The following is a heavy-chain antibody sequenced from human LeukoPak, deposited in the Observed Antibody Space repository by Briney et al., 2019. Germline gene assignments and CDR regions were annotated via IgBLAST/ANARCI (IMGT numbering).Heavy chain of an antibody. J-gene: IGHJ5*02. V-gene: IGHV3-23*01. D-gene: IGHD2-2*01. Sequence: AGGSLRLSCAASGLTFTNYGMTWVRQAPGKGLEWVSSISGSGSDTYYADSVKGRFTISRDNSKNTLYVQMVSLRAEDTAVYYCAKDRIVVVPAASWFDPWGQGTLVTVSS. CDR3: AKDRIVVVPAASWFDP. CDR1: GLTFTNYG. CDR2: ISGSGSDT.